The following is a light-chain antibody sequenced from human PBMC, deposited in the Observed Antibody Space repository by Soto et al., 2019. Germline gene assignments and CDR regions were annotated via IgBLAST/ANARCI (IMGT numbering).Light chain of an antibody. Sequence: QSALTQPASVSGSPGQSITISCSGTSSDVGAYDFVSWYQQHPGKAPTLMIFEVSYRPSGVSNRFSGSKSGNTASLTISGLQAEDEAEYTCCSYAGSYTLIFGGGTKLTVL. J-gene: IGLJ2*01. CDR1: SSDVGAYDF. V-gene: IGLV2-14*01. CDR2: EVS. CDR3: CSYAGSYTLI.